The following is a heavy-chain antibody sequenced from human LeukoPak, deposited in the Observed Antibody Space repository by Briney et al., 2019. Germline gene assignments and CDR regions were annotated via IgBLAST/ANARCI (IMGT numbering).Heavy chain of an antibody. CDR2: ISHDGSHT. CDR3: ARSPYDSSGNRYYYYALDV. Sequence: GGSLRLSCAASGFTFESYALHWVRQAPGKGLEGVAVISHDGSHTYFADSVRGRFTISRDRSKNTVDLQMSSLRPEDSAVYYCARSPYDSSGNRYYYYALDVWGQGTTVSVSS. D-gene: IGHD3-22*01. V-gene: IGHV3-30*04. CDR1: GFTFESYA. J-gene: IGHJ6*02.